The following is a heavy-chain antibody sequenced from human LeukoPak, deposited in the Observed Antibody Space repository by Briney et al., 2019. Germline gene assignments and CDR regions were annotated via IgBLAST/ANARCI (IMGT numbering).Heavy chain of an antibody. V-gene: IGHV4-61*02. CDR3: ARDPSIFGAFDI. D-gene: IGHD3-3*01. Sequence: SQTLSLTCTVSGGSISSGDYYWSWIRQPAGKGLEWIGRIYTSGSTNYNPSLKSRVTISVDTSKNQFSLKLSSVTAADTAVYYCARDPSIFGAFDIWGQGTMVTVSS. CDR1: GGSISSGDYY. CDR2: IYTSGST. J-gene: IGHJ3*02.